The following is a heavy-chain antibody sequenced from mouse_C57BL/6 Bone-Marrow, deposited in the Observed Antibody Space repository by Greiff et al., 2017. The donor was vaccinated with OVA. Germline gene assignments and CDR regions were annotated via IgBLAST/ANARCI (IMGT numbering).Heavy chain of an antibody. V-gene: IGHV1-19*01. CDR3: ARRNQGWAMDY. CDR1: GYTFTDYY. J-gene: IGHJ4*01. Sequence: VQLKESGPVLVKPGASVKMSCKASGYTFTDYYMNWVKQSHGKSLEWIGVINPYNGGTSYNQKFKGKATLTVDKSSSTAYMELNSLTSEDSAVYYCARRNQGWAMDYWGQGTSVTVSS. CDR2: INPYNGGT. D-gene: IGHD2-1*01.